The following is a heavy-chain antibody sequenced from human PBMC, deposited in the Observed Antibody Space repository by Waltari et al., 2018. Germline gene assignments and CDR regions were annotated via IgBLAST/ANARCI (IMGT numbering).Heavy chain of an antibody. V-gene: IGHV1-69-2*01. Sequence: EVQLVQSGAEVKKPGATVKISCKASGYTFTDYYMHWVQQAPGKGLEWMGRVDPEDGETIYAEKFQGRVTITADTSTDTAYMELSSLRSEDTAVYYCATDFPKGVDYYYYYYMDVWGKGTTVTVSS. CDR3: ATDFPKGVDYYYYYYMDV. CDR1: GYTFTDYY. J-gene: IGHJ6*03. CDR2: VDPEDGET. D-gene: IGHD2-15*01.